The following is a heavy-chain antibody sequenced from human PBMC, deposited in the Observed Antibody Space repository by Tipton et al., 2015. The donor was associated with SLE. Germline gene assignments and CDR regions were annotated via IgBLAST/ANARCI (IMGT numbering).Heavy chain of an antibody. Sequence: LVQPSQTLSLTCAISGDSVSSNSAAWSWIRQSPSRGLEWLGRTYYRSKWFNDSAVSVTGRTTINPDTSKNQFSLQLNSVTPEDTAVYYCAREGNWGLFDSWGQGTLVTVSS. D-gene: IGHD7-27*01. CDR3: AREGNWGLFDS. J-gene: IGHJ4*02. V-gene: IGHV6-1*01. CDR2: TYYRSKWFN. CDR1: GDSVSSNSAA.